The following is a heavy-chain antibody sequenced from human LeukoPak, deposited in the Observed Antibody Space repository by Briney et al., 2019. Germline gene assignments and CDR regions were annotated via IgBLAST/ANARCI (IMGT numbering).Heavy chain of an antibody. D-gene: IGHD1-26*01. CDR3: ARDPYSGSYGNYYYYFMDV. V-gene: IGHV3-21*01. CDR1: GFTFSSYN. Sequence: PGGSLRLSCAASGFTFSSYNMNWVRQAPGKGLEWFSSITSGSSYIYYADSVKGRFTISRDNAKNSLYLQMNSLRAEDTAVYYCARDPYSGSYGNYYYYFMDVWGKGTTVTISS. CDR2: ITSGSSYI. J-gene: IGHJ6*03.